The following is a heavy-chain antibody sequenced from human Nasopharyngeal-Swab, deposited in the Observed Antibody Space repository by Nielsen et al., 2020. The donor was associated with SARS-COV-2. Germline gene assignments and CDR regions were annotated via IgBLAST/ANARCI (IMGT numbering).Heavy chain of an antibody. CDR2: IYPGESDT. J-gene: IGHJ6*02. V-gene: IGHV5-51*01. Sequence: KVSCKGSGYSFINYWIGWVRQMPGKGLEWMGIIYPGESDTRYNPSFQGQVTISADKSINPAYLQWSSLKASDTAMYYWSRGGGPVGSRSWPLNGMDVWGQGTTVTVSS. CDR3: SRGGGPVGSRSWPLNGMDV. CDR1: GYSFINYW. D-gene: IGHD6-13*01.